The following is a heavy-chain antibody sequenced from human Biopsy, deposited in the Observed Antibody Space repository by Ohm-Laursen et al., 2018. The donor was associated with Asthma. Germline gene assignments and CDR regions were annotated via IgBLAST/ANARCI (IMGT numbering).Heavy chain of an antibody. CDR2: ISVYNGNT. D-gene: IGHD3-10*01. CDR1: GYTFNSAG. J-gene: IGHJ6*02. V-gene: IGHV1-18*01. Sequence: GASVKVSCKTSGYTFNSAGITWVRQAPGQGLEWMGWISVYNGNTKVAQELQDRVTMITDTSTSTAYVELRSLRSDDTAVYFCARAVDYSHYYGIDVWGQGTTVTVS. CDR3: ARAVDYSHYYGIDV.